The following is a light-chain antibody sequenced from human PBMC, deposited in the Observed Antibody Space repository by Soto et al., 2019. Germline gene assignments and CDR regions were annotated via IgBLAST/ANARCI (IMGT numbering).Light chain of an antibody. Sequence: IVMTQSPATLSVSPGERATLSCRASQRVSSNLAWYQQKPDQAPRLLIYGASTRATGIPARFSGSGSGTDFTLTISRLEPEDFAVYYCQQYGSSWTFGQGTKVDIK. J-gene: IGKJ1*01. V-gene: IGKV3-15*01. CDR1: QRVSSN. CDR3: QQYGSSWT. CDR2: GAS.